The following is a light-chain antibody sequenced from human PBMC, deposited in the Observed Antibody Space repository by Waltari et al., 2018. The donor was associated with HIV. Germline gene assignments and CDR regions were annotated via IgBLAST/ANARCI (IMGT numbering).Light chain of an antibody. J-gene: IGKJ2*01. V-gene: IGKV1-39*01. CDR2: AAS. CDR1: QSITTY. CDR3: QQSYSSSST. Sequence: DIQMTQSPSSLSASVGDRVTITCRARQSITTYLNWYQQKPGKAPNLLIYAASSLQSGVPSRFSGSGSGTDFTLTISSLQPEDFATYYCQQSYSSSSTFGQGTKLEI.